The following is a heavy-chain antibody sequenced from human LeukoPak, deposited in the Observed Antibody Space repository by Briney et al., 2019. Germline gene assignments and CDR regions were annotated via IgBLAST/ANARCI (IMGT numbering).Heavy chain of an antibody. Sequence: GGSLRFSCTASGFTFSAYAMMWVRQAPGKGPEWVSAIRGGGTSEFYADSVKGRFRISRDNSKDTLFLQMNSLRAEDTAVYYCARDPNGDYIGAFDMWGPGTMVTVSS. D-gene: IGHD4-17*01. J-gene: IGHJ3*02. CDR2: IRGGGTSE. CDR3: ARDPNGDYIGAFDM. V-gene: IGHV3-23*01. CDR1: GFTFSAYA.